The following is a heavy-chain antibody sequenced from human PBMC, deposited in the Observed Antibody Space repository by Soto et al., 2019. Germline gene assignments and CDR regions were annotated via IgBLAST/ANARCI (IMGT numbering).Heavy chain of an antibody. CDR2: INHSGST. V-gene: IGHV4-34*01. D-gene: IGHD6-13*01. J-gene: IGHJ6*02. CDR1: GGSFSGYY. CDR3: ARDQEQLGYYYYGMDV. Sequence: SETLSLTCAVYGGSFSGYYWSWIRQPPGKGLEWIGEINHSGSTNYNPSLKSRVTISVDKSKNQFSLKLSSVTAADTAVYYCARDQEQLGYYYYGMDVWGQGTTVTVSS.